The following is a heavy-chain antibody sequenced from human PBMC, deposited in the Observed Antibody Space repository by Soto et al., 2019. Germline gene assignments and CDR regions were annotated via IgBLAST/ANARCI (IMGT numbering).Heavy chain of an antibody. D-gene: IGHD1-26*01. Sequence: LSLTCTVSGGSISSSSYYWGWIRQPPGKGLEWIGSIYYSGSTYYNPSLKSRVTISVDTSKNQFSLKLSSVTAADTAVYYCARPRNRGYSGDTRRSNWFDPWGQGTLVTVSS. J-gene: IGHJ5*02. CDR3: ARPRNRGYSGDTRRSNWFDP. V-gene: IGHV4-39*01. CDR2: IYYSGST. CDR1: GGSISSSSYY.